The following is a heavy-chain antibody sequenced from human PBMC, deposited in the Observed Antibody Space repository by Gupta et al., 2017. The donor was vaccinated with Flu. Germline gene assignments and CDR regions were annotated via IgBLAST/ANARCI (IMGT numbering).Heavy chain of an antibody. D-gene: IGHD4-17*01. CDR1: GYTFTSYD. J-gene: IGHJ4*02. V-gene: IGHV1-8*01. CDR2: LNPNSGNT. CDR3: ARHGNAIYF. Sequence: QVQLVQSGAAVKKPGASVKVSCKASGYTFTSYDINWVRQGTGQGLEWMGWLNPNSGNTGYAQKVQGRVTMTRNTSISTAYMGLSRLRSEDTAVYYCARHGNAIYFWGQGTLVPGSS.